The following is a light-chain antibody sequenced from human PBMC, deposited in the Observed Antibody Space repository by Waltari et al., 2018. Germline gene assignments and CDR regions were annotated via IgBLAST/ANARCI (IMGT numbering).Light chain of an antibody. CDR1: QNINTW. V-gene: IGKV1-5*03. J-gene: IGKJ1*01. CDR2: KAS. Sequence: DIQMTQSPSTLSASVGDRVTITCRASQNINTWLAWHQQKPGKAPKLLIYKASSLESGVPSRFSGSGSGTEYTLTISSLHPDDFATYYCLQYNGEPRTFGQGTKVEVK. CDR3: LQYNGEPRT.